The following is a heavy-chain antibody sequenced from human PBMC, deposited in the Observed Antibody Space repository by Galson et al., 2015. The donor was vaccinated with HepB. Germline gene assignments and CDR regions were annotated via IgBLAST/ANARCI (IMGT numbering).Heavy chain of an antibody. CDR2: INPNSGGT. Sequence: SVKVSCKASGYTFTGYYMHWVRQAPGQGLEWMGWINPNSGGTNYAQKFQGWVTMTRDTSISTAYMELSRLRSDDTAVYYCARGALNVVVPGDAFDIWGQGTMVTVSS. D-gene: IGHD2-2*01. V-gene: IGHV1-2*04. CDR1: GYTFTGYY. J-gene: IGHJ3*02. CDR3: ARGALNVVVPGDAFDI.